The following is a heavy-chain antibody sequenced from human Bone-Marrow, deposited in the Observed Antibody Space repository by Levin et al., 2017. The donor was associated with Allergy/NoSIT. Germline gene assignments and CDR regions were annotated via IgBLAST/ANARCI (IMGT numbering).Heavy chain of an antibody. Sequence: SCSASGFTFSSYAMHWVRQAPGKGPEYVSGINNNGGSTDYADSVKGRFTISRDNAKNTLYLQMSSLRSEDTAVYYCVKDDGMVATFPGYMEVWGKGTTVTVSS. V-gene: IGHV3-64D*06. CDR1: GFTFSSYA. J-gene: IGHJ6*03. CDR2: INNNGGST. CDR3: VKDDGMVATFPGYMEV. D-gene: IGHD5-12*01.